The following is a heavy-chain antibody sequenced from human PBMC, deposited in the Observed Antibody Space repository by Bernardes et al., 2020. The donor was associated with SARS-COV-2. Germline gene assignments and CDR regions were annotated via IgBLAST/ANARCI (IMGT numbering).Heavy chain of an antibody. CDR1: GFTFSNSW. J-gene: IGHJ4*02. Sequence: GGSLRLSCAASGFTFSNSWMSWVRQAPGRGLEWVANIKQDGSEKYYVDSVKGRFTISRDNAKNSLYLQMNSLRAEDTAVYYCARAPYPLDSWGQGTLVTVSS. D-gene: IGHD3-16*01. V-gene: IGHV3-7*01. CDR3: ARAPYPLDS. CDR2: IKQDGSEK.